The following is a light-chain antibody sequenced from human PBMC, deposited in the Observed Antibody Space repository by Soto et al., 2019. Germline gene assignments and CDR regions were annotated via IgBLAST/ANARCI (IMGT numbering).Light chain of an antibody. CDR2: DAS. CDR1: QDISNY. V-gene: IGKV1-33*01. Sequence: DIPMTQSPSSLSASVGDRVTITCQASQDISNYLNWYQQKPGKAPKLLIYDASNLETGVPSRFSGSGSGTDFTFTISSLQPEDIATYYCQQYDNLLFTFGPGTKVDI. J-gene: IGKJ3*01. CDR3: QQYDNLLFT.